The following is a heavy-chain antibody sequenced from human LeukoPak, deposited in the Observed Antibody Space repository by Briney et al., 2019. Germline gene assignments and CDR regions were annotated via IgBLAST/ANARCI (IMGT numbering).Heavy chain of an antibody. D-gene: IGHD2-8*02. CDR3: ARGRWDTGGLHGMDV. CDR1: GFTFSSYG. Sequence: GRSLRLSCAASGFTFSSYGMHWVRQAPGKGLEWVAVIWYDGSNKYYADSVKGRFTISRDNSKNTLYLEGNNLRAEDMAVYCCARGRWDTGGLHGMDVWGQGTTVTVSS. CDR2: IWYDGSNK. V-gene: IGHV3-33*01. J-gene: IGHJ6*02.